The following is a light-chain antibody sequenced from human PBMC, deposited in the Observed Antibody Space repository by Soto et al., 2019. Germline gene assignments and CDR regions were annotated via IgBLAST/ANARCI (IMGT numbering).Light chain of an antibody. Sequence: QSVLTQPRSVSGSPGQSVTISCTATSSDGGGYNYVSWYQQHPGKAPTLMIYDVSKRPSGVPDRFSGAKSGNTASLTISGLQSEDEADYYCCSCAGSYTWVFGGGTKFTGL. CDR2: DVS. CDR3: CSCAGSYTWV. V-gene: IGLV2-11*01. CDR1: SSDGGGYNY. J-gene: IGLJ3*02.